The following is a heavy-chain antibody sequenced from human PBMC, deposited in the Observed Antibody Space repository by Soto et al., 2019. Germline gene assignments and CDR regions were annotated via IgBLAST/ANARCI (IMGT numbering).Heavy chain of an antibody. J-gene: IGHJ4*02. CDR3: ATPTGGSYPESRVFDS. V-gene: IGHV3-23*01. Sequence: GGSLRLSCAAFGFTFSSSAMSWVRQAPEKGLEWVAAIATSGGNTLYADSVTGRFAISRDNSKNTLFRHMSSLRADDTAIYYCATPTGGSYPESRVFDSWGQGTRVTVSS. CDR2: IATSGGNT. CDR1: GFTFSSSA. D-gene: IGHD1-26*01.